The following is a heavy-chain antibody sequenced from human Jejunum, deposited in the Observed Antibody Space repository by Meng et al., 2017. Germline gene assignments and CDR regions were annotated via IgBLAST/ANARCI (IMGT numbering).Heavy chain of an antibody. CDR1: GFSFSSYE. J-gene: IGHJ4*02. V-gene: IGHV3-48*03. CDR3: ESDSRVDTPLAYFDY. CDR2: SSSSSGNI. Sequence: GESLKISCAAPGFSFSSYEMNWVRQAPGKGLEWVSSSSSSSGNIYYADSVKGRFTISSDNANNSLYLQKNRLRAEDTAVYYCESDSRVDTPLAYFDYWGQGTLVTVSS. D-gene: IGHD5-18*01.